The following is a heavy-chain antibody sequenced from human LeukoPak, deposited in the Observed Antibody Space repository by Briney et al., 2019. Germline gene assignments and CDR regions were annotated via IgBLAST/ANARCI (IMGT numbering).Heavy chain of an antibody. CDR1: GFTFSSYA. Sequence: RGSLRLSCAASGFTFSSYAMHWVRQAPGKGLEWVAVISYDGSNKYYADSVKGRFTISRDNSKNTLYLQMNSLRAEDTAVYYCARASYYYDSSGPGDYWGQGTLVTVSS. D-gene: IGHD3-22*01. J-gene: IGHJ4*02. CDR2: ISYDGSNK. V-gene: IGHV3-30-3*01. CDR3: ARASYYYDSSGPGDY.